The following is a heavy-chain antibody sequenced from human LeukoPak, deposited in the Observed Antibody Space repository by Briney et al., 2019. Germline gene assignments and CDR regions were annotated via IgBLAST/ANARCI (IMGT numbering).Heavy chain of an antibody. CDR2: INAGNGNT. CDR1: GYTFTNYA. V-gene: IGHV1-3*03. CDR3: ARQTDEYYFDY. J-gene: IGHJ4*02. D-gene: IGHD2-21*02. Sequence: GASVKVSCKASGYTFTNYAMHWVRQAPGQRLEWMGWINAGNGNTKYSQEFQGRVTITRDTSASTAYMELSSLRSEDMAVYYCARQTDEYYFDYWGQGTLVTVSS.